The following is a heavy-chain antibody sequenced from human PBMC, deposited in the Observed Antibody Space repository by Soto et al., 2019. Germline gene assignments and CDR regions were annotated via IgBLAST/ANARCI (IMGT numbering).Heavy chain of an antibody. Sequence: EVQLLESGGGLVQPGGSLRLSCAASGFTFSSYALSWVRLAPGKGLEWVSAISGSGAGTYYADSVKGRFTISRDNCKNMLYLQMISLRAEDTAVYYCANSIAAAGIAMDYWGQGTLVTVSS. D-gene: IGHD6-13*01. J-gene: IGHJ4*02. CDR1: GFTFSSYA. CDR3: ANSIAAAGIAMDY. V-gene: IGHV3-23*01. CDR2: ISGSGAGT.